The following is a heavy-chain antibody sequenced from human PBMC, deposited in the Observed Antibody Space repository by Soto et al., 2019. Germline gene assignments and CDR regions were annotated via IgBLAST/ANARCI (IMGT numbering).Heavy chain of an antibody. Sequence: QVQLQQCGAGLLKPSETLSLTCAVYGGSFSGYYWTWIRQPPGTGLEWIGEINHSGITNYNPSLKSRVTISVDTSKNQFSLKLTSVTAADTAVYYCARDKITGLFDYWGQGTLVTVSS. CDR1: GGSFSGYY. J-gene: IGHJ4*02. CDR3: ARDKITGLFDY. D-gene: IGHD2-8*02. V-gene: IGHV4-34*01. CDR2: INHSGIT.